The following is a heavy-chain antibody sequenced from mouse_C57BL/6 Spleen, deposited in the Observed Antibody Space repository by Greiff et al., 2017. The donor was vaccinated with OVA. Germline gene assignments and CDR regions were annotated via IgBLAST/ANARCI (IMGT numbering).Heavy chain of an antibody. D-gene: IGHD2-12*01. J-gene: IGHJ4*01. CDR3: ALYDGGAMDY. CDR2: IDPSDSYT. CDR1: GYTFTSYW. Sequence: VQLQQPGAELVMPGASVKLSCKASGYTFTSYWMHWVKQRPGQGLEWIGEIDPSDSYTNYNQKFKGKSTLTVDKSSSTAYMQLSSLTSEDSAVYYCALYDGGAMDYWGQGTSVTVSS. V-gene: IGHV1-69*01.